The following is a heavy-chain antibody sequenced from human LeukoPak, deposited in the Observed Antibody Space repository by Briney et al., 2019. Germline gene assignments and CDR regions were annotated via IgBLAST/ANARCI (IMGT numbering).Heavy chain of an antibody. CDR1: GGTFSSYA. D-gene: IGHD6-13*01. CDR3: ARVRIAAAGTVPFDY. Sequence: SVKVSCKASGGTFSSYAISWVRQAPGQGLEWMGGIIPIFGTANYAQKFQDRITITADESTSTAYMELGSLRSEDTAVYYCARVRIAAAGTVPFDYWGQGTLVTVSS. J-gene: IGHJ4*02. CDR2: IIPIFGTA. V-gene: IGHV1-69*13.